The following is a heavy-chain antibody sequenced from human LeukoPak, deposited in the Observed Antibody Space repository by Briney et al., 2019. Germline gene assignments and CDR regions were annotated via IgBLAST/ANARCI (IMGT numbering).Heavy chain of an antibody. V-gene: IGHV1-8*01. CDR1: GYTFTSYD. D-gene: IGHD4-17*01. Sequence: ASVKFSCKASGYTFTSYDINWVRQATGQELEWMGWMNPNSGNTGYAQKFQGRVTMTRNTSISTAYMELSSLRSEDTAVYYCARVQLGGDYALDYWGQGTLVTVSS. J-gene: IGHJ4*02. CDR3: ARVQLGGDYALDY. CDR2: MNPNSGNT.